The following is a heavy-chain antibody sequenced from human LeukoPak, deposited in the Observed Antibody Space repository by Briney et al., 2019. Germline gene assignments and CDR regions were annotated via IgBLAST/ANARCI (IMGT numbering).Heavy chain of an antibody. V-gene: IGHV3-23*01. CDR3: AKDPLPCSSTSCYTRSGY. CDR1: GFTFSSDA. CDR2: ISGSGGST. D-gene: IGHD2-2*02. Sequence: PGGALRLSCAASGFTFSSDAMSRLRQAPGKGLKGVSAISGSGGSTYYADSVKGRFTISRDNSENTLYLQMNSLRAEDTAVYYCAKDPLPCSSTSCYTRSGYWGQGTLVTVSS. J-gene: IGHJ4*02.